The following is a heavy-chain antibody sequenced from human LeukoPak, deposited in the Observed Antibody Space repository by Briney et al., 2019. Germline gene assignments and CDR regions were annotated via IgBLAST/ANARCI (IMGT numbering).Heavy chain of an antibody. Sequence: GGSLRLSCAASGFTFSNYAMHWVRQAPGKGLEWVAAISDDGSNKYYSDSVKGRFAISRDNSKNTLYLQMNSLRAEDTAVYYYVLGHYGGFFDYWGQGTLVTVSS. J-gene: IGHJ4*02. V-gene: IGHV3-30*09. CDR2: ISDDGSNK. D-gene: IGHD4-23*01. CDR1: GFTFSNYA. CDR3: VLGHYGGFFDY.